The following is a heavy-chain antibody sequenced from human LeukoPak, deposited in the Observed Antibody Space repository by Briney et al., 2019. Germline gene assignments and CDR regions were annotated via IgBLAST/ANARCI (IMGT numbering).Heavy chain of an antibody. D-gene: IGHD5-18*01. J-gene: IGHJ2*01. Sequence: PGGSLRLSCAASAFTFSSYWMSWVRQAPGKGLEWVASIKQDESEKYYVDSVKGRFSISKDNAKNSLYLQLNSLRAEDTAVYYCARDQGYSYGSSVLYWYLDLWGRGTLVTVSS. CDR1: AFTFSSYW. CDR2: IKQDESEK. V-gene: IGHV3-7*01. CDR3: ARDQGYSYGSSVLYWYLDL.